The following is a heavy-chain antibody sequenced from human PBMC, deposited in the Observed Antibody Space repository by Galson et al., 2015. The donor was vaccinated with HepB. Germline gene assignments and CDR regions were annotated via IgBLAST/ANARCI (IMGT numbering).Heavy chain of an antibody. CDR2: ISAYNGNT. D-gene: IGHD3-10*01. CDR3: ARFESQPLPSNRTTSLWFGAKWGLRRRYYYYYGMDV. J-gene: IGHJ6*02. Sequence: QSGAEVKKPGASVKVSCKASGYTFTSYGISWVRQAPGQGLEWMGWISAYNGNTNYAQKLQGRVTMTTDTSTSTAYMELRSLRSDDTAVYYCARFESQPLPSNRTTSLWFGAKWGLRRRYYYYYGMDVWGQGTTVTVSS. CDR1: GYTFTSYG. V-gene: IGHV1-18*04.